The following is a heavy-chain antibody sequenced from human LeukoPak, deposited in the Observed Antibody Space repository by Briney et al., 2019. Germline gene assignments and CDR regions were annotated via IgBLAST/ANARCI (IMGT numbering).Heavy chain of an antibody. J-gene: IGHJ4*02. V-gene: IGHV1-18*01. CDR2: ISAYNGNT. Sequence: ASVKVSCKASGYTFTSYGISWVRQAPGQGLEWMGWISAYNGNTNYAQKLQGRVTMTTDTSTRTAYMKLRSLKSDDTAVYYCARVCWGVVVAAPFDYWGQGTLVTVSS. CDR1: GYTFTSYG. D-gene: IGHD2-15*01. CDR3: ARVCWGVVVAAPFDY.